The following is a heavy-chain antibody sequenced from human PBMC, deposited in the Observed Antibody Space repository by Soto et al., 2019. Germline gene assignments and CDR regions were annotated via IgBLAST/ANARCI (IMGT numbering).Heavy chain of an antibody. D-gene: IGHD3-10*01. CDR2: IYWDDNK. CDR3: AHRRGFGEVFFDP. Sequence: QITFKESGPTLVKPTQTLTLTSTFSGFSLSTNGVGVGCVRQPQGKALEWLAFIYWDDNKRYSPSRKSRLTITNDTSKNQVVLTMTNMYPVDTATYYCAHRRGFGEVFFDPWGQGTLVIVSS. V-gene: IGHV2-5*02. J-gene: IGHJ5*02. CDR1: GFSLSTNGVG.